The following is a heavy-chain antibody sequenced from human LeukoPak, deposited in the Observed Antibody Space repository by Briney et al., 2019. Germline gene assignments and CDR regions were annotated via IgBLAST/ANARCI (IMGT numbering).Heavy chain of an antibody. Sequence: GGSLRLSCAASGFNFSSYWMSWVRQAPGKGLEWVAVISYDGSNKYYADSVKGRFTISRDNSKNTLYLQMNSLRAEDTAVYYCARGQWLALWGQGTLVTVSS. V-gene: IGHV3-30-3*01. CDR3: ARGQWLAL. CDR1: GFNFSSYW. J-gene: IGHJ4*02. CDR2: ISYDGSNK. D-gene: IGHD6-19*01.